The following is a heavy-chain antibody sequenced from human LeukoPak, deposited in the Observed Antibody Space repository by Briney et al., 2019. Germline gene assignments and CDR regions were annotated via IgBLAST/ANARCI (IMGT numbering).Heavy chain of an antibody. D-gene: IGHD5-18*01. J-gene: IGHJ4*02. CDR1: GGSFSGYY. Sequence: PSETLSLTCAVYGGSFSGYYWSWIRQPPGKGLEWIGEINHSGSANYNPSLKSRVTISVDKSKNQFSLKLSSVTAADTAVYYCARDRSVRGYSYGSTHYFDYWGQGTLVTVSS. CDR3: ARDRSVRGYSYGSTHYFDY. V-gene: IGHV4-34*01. CDR2: INHSGSA.